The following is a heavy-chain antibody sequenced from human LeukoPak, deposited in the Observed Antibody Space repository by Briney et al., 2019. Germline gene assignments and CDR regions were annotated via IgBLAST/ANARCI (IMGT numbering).Heavy chain of an antibody. CDR2: IKQDGREI. CDR3: ARDRGHSGYDLYDY. D-gene: IGHD5-12*01. J-gene: IGHJ4*02. Sequence: GRSLTLSCAASGFTFSSYWMAWVRQAPGKWLEFVSNIKQDGREIHYADSVKRRLTISRDTAKDSLYLQMNSLKLEDTAVYYCARDRGHSGYDLYDYWGQGTLVTVSS. CDR1: GFTFSSYW. V-gene: IGHV3-7*01.